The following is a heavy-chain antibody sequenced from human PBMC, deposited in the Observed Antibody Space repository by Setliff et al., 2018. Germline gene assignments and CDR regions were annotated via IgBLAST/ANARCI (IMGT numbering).Heavy chain of an antibody. CDR1: GGSISSYY. Sequence: PSETLSLTCTVSGGSISSYYWSWIRQPPGKGLEWIGYIDYSGSTNYNPSLKSRVTISLDTSKNQFSLQLSSVTAADTAVYYCARSPSSGAYWNPRPFYSDYWARGTLVTVSS. V-gene: IGHV4-59*01. J-gene: IGHJ4*02. CDR2: IDYSGST. CDR3: ARSPSSGAYWNPRPFYSDY. D-gene: IGHD1-26*01.